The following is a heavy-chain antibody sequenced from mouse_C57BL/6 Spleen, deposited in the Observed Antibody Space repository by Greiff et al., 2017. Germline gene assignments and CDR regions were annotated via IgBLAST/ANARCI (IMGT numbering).Heavy chain of an antibody. CDR1: GFTFSDAW. Sequence: EVKLVESGGGLVQPGGSMKLSCAASGFTFSDAWMDWVRQSPEKGLEWVAEIRNKANNHATYYAESVKGRFTISREDSKSSVYLQMNSLRAENTGIYYCTRVGDYEDYFDYWGQGTTLTVSS. D-gene: IGHD2-4*01. J-gene: IGHJ2*01. CDR2: IRNKANNHAT. CDR3: TRVGDYEDYFDY. V-gene: IGHV6-6*01.